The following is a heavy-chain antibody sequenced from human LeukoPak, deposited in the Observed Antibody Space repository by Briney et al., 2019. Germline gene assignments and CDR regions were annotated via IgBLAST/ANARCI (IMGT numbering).Heavy chain of an antibody. D-gene: IGHD3-10*01. CDR2: INAGNGNT. CDR1: GYTFTSYA. V-gene: IGHV1-3*01. J-gene: IGHJ6*02. CDR3: ARGHTYYYGSGSYYINYYYGMDV. Sequence: ASVKVSCKASGYTFTSYAMHWVRQAPGQRLEWMGWINAGNGNTNYAQKLQGRVTMTTDTSTSTAYMELRSLRSDDTAVYYCARGHTYYYGSGSYYINYYYGMDVWGQGTTVTVSS.